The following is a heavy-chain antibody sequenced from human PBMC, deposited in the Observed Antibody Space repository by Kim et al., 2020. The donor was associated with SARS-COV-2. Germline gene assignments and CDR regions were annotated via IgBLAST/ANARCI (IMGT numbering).Heavy chain of an antibody. CDR1: GGSFSGYY. V-gene: IGHV4-34*01. Sequence: SETLSLTCAASGGSFSGYYLSWIRQPPGKGLEWIGEINHSGITIYNPSLKSRVTISVDTSKNQLSLKLSSVTAADTAVYYCAREMTYYYGSGSFNRAVDYWGPGTLVTLSS. D-gene: IGHD3-10*01. J-gene: IGHJ4*02. CDR2: INHSGIT. CDR3: AREMTYYYGSGSFNRAVDY.